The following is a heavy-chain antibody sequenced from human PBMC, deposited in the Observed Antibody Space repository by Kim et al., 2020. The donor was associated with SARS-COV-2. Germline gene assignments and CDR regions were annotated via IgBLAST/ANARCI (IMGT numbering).Heavy chain of an antibody. V-gene: IGHV3-15*01. D-gene: IGHD5-18*01. CDR2: GTT. J-gene: IGHJ4*02. Sequence: GTTDYAAPVKGRFTISRDDSKNTLYLQMNSLKTEDTAVYYCTTLRGYNDYWGQGTLVTVSS. CDR3: TTLRGYNDY.